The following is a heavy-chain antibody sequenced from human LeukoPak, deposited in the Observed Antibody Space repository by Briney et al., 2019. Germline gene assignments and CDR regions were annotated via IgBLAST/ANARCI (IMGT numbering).Heavy chain of an antibody. CDR2: IGPGGDI. CDR3: ARRFDS. CDR1: GFSFTAYS. Sequence: PGGSLRLSCPASGFSFTAYSLNWVRQAPGRGLEWISYIGPGGDIYYADSVTGRFTVSRDTAKNSLYLQMNGLRVEDTAVYYCARRFDSWGQGTLVTVSS. V-gene: IGHV3-48*01. J-gene: IGHJ5*01.